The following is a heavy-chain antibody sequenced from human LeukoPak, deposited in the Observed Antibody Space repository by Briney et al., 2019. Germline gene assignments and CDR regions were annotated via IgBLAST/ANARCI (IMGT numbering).Heavy chain of an antibody. Sequence: SETLSLTCAVYGGSFSGYYWSWIRQPPGKGLEWIGEINHSGSTNYNPSLKSRVTISVDTSKNQFSLKLSSVTAADTAVYYCARGRPDVVLWFVWGELLFDYWGQGTLVTVSS. D-gene: IGHD3-10*01. V-gene: IGHV4-34*01. CDR2: INHSGST. CDR1: GGSFSGYY. J-gene: IGHJ4*02. CDR3: ARGRPDVVLWFVWGELLFDY.